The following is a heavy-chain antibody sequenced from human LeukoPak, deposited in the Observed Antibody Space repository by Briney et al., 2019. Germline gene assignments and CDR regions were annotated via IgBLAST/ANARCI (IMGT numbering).Heavy chain of an antibody. D-gene: IGHD1-1*01. V-gene: IGHV4-59*01. CDR3: AREGTSGTHLNWFDP. Sequence: SETLSLTCTVSGGSISSYYSSWIRHPPGKGLEWIWRIYGSGSTNYNPCLKSRVTLSVDTSKNQFSLKLSSVTAADTAVYYCAREGTSGTHLNWFDPWGQGTLVTVSS. CDR1: GGSISSYY. CDR2: IYGSGST. J-gene: IGHJ5*02.